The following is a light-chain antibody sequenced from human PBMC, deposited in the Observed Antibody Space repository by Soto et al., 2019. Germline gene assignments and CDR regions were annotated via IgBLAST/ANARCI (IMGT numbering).Light chain of an antibody. Sequence: EIVLTQSPGTLSLSPGERATLSCRASQSVSSSYLAWYQQKPGAAPRLLIYAASSRATGLPARFSGSGSGPDCTLIIIRLEPVDFAVYYCHQYGSSPPSTFGKGKRLEIK. CDR2: AAS. CDR3: HQYGSSPPST. J-gene: IGKJ5*01. CDR1: QSVSSSY. V-gene: IGKV3-20*01.